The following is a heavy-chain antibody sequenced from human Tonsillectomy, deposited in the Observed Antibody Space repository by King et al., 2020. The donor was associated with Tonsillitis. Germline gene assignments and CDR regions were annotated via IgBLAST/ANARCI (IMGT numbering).Heavy chain of an antibody. J-gene: IGHJ3*02. V-gene: IGHV2-5*01. CDR3: AHRPEWLRLWQWSSVVFDI. Sequence: TLKESGPTLVKPTQTLTLTCTFSGFSFSTSGVGVGWIRQPPGKALEWLALIYWNDDKRYSPSLKSRLTITKDTSKNQVVLKMTKMDPVDTATYYCAHRPEWLRLWQWSSVVFDIWGQGTMVTVSS. CDR2: IYWNDDK. D-gene: IGHD5-12*01. CDR1: GFSFSTSGVG.